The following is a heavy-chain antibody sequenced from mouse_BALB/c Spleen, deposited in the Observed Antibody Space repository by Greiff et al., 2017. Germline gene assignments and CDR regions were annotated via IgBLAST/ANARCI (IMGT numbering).Heavy chain of an antibody. CDR3: ARRGYDGYSLDYAMDC. Sequence: EVQLQESGPELVKPGASVKVSCKASGYAFTSYNMYWVKQSHGKSLEWIGYIDPYNGGTSYNQKFKGKATLTVDKSSSTAYMHLNSLTSEDSAVYYCARRGYDGYSLDYAMDCWGQGTSVTVSS. CDR2: IDPYNGGT. D-gene: IGHD2-3*01. V-gene: IGHV1S135*01. J-gene: IGHJ4*01. CDR1: GYAFTSYN.